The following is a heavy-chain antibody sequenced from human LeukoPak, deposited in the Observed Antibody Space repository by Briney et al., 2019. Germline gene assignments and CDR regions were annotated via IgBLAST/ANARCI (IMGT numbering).Heavy chain of an antibody. Sequence: GGSLRLSCAASGFTFNKYWMHWVRQAPGKRLVWVSRINNYGNDTNYADSVKGRFTISRDNAKNTVYLQMNSLRAGDSAVYYCARGIYGNFDFWGQGSLVTVSS. J-gene: IGHJ4*02. CDR2: INNYGNDT. CDR3: ARGIYGNFDF. CDR1: GFTFNKYW. D-gene: IGHD3-10*01. V-gene: IGHV3-74*01.